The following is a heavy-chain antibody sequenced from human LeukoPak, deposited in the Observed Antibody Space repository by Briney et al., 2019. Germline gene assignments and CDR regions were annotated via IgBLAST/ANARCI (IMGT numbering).Heavy chain of an antibody. D-gene: IGHD2-2*01. CDR1: GDSVSSNSVT. V-gene: IGHV6-1*01. J-gene: IGHJ5*02. CDR3: ARRLTQYDCFDP. CDR2: TYYRSTWYN. Sequence: QTLSLTCAISGDSVSSNSVTWNWIRQSPSRGLEWLGRTYYRSTWYNDCAVSVRGRITVNPDTSKNQFSLHLNSVTPEDTAVYYCARRLTQYDCFDPWGQGILVTVSS.